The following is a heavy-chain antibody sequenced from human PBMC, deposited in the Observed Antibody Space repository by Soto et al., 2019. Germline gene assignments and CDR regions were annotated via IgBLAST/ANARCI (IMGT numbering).Heavy chain of an antibody. D-gene: IGHD2-2*01. V-gene: IGHV1-58*01. CDR3: AAGVLAYCSSTSCFSRSGYYYYYGMDV. CDR1: GFTFTSSA. CDR2: IVVGSGNT. Sequence: SVKVSCKASGFTFTSSAVQWVRQARGQRLEWIGWIVVGSGNTNYAQKFQERVTITRDMSTSTAYMELSSLRSEDTAVYYCAAGVLAYCSSTSCFSRSGYYYYYGMDVWGQGTTVTV. J-gene: IGHJ6*02.